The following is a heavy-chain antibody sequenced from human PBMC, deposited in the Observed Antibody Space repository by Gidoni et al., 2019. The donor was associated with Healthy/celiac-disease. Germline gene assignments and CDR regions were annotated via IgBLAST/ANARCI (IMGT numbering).Heavy chain of an antibody. V-gene: IGHV1-18*01. CDR3: ARTRYNWNALRSVDY. J-gene: IGHJ4*02. D-gene: IGHD1-20*01. Sequence: QVQLVQSGAEVKKPGASVKVSCTASGYTFTSYGISWVRQAPGQGLEWMGWIRAYNGNTKYAQKLQGRVTMTTDTSTSTAYMELRSLRSDDTAVYYCARTRYNWNALRSVDYWGQGTLVTVSS. CDR2: IRAYNGNT. CDR1: GYTFTSYG.